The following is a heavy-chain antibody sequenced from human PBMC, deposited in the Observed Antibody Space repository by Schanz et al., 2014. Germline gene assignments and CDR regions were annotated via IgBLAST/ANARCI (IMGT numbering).Heavy chain of an antibody. CDR1: GGSSSDCY. Sequence: QVQLQQWGAGLLKASETLSLTCAVYGGSSSDCYWSWIRQPPGKGLEWSGEINHSGGTNYNPSLKSRVPMSVDPSKTQFSLILTSVTAADTAVYYCARLGSPHCATSDCHHDWFGPWGQGTLVTVSS. CDR3: ARLGSPHCATSDCHHDWFGP. J-gene: IGHJ5*02. D-gene: IGHD1-26*01. CDR2: INHSGGT. V-gene: IGHV4-34*01.